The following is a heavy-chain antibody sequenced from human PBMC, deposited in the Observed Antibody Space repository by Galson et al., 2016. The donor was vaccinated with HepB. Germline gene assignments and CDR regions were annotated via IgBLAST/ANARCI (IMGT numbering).Heavy chain of an antibody. CDR3: AKYSGSDGYFDY. CDR2: IKQDGSEK. Sequence: SLRLSCAASGFTFSSYWMSWVRQAPGKGLEWVANIKQDGSEKYYVDSVKGRFTISRDNAKTSLYLQMISLRDEDTAVYYCAKYSGSDGYFDYWGRGTLVTVSS. CDR1: GFTFSSYW. J-gene: IGHJ4*02. V-gene: IGHV3-7*03. D-gene: IGHD5-12*01.